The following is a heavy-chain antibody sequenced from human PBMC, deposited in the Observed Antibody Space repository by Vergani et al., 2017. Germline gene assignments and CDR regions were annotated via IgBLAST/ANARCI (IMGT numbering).Heavy chain of an antibody. J-gene: IGHJ5*02. CDR3: ARDLRLLYNRFDP. CDR1: GFTFNQYG. D-gene: IGHD1-14*01. Sequence: QVQLVQSGGGVVQPGRSLRLSCAASGFTFNQYGMHWVRQAPGKGLEWVAVKWYDGNNKQYADSVKGRFTISRDNSKSTTYLQMNSLRDEDTGVYYCARDLRLLYNRFDPWGEGTLVTVSS. V-gene: IGHV3-33*01. CDR2: KWYDGNNK.